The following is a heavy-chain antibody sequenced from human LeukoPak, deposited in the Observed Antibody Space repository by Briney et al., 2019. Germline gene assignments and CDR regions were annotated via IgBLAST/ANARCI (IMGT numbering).Heavy chain of an antibody. CDR1: GGSISSSSYY. J-gene: IGHJ5*02. Sequence: SETLSLTCTVSGGSISSSSYYWGWIRQPPGKGLEWIGEINHSGSTNYNPSLKSRVTISVDTSKNQFSLKLSSVTAADTAVYYCASRRFIRNRITMVRGVETWGQGTLVTVSS. V-gene: IGHV4-39*07. CDR2: INHSGST. CDR3: ASRRFIRNRITMVRGVET. D-gene: IGHD3-10*01.